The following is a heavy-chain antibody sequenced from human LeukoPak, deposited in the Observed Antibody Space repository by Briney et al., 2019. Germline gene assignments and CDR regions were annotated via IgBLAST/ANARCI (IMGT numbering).Heavy chain of an antibody. CDR2: IWRDGSRK. CDR1: GFTFSTFG. V-gene: IGHV3-33*01. Sequence: PGGSLRLSCAASGFTFSTFGRHWLRQAPGKGLEWVAGIWRDGSRKHYGDSVKGRLTISRDNSNNTLFLQMNSLRAEDTAVYYCAREASGYSRDFWGQGTLVIVSS. CDR3: AREASGYSRDF. J-gene: IGHJ4*02. D-gene: IGHD3-3*01.